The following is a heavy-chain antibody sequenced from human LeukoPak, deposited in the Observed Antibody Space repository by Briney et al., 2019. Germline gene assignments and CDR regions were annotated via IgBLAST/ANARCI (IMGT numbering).Heavy chain of an antibody. V-gene: IGHV4-61*09. CDR2: IYTSGNT. D-gene: IGHD6-6*01. J-gene: IGHJ4*02. CDR1: GGSISSGSYC. Sequence: SQTLSLTCTVSGGSISSGSYCWSWIRQPAGKGLEWIGHIYTSGNTNYNPSLKSRVTISVDTSKNQFSLKLSSVTAADTAVYYCARGPGVAAPISYWGQGTLVTVSS. CDR3: ARGPGVAAPISY.